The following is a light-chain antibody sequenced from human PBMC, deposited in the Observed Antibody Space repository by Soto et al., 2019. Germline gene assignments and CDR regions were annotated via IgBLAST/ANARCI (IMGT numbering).Light chain of an antibody. CDR3: KQRSNWPIT. J-gene: IGKJ5*01. CDR2: DAS. CDR1: QSVSSY. V-gene: IGKV3-11*01. Sequence: EIVLTQSPATLSLSPGERATLSCRASQSVSSYFAWYQQKPGQAPRLLIYDASNRATGIPARFIGSGSGTDFTLTISSLEPEDFAVYYCKQRSNWPITFGQGTRLEIK.